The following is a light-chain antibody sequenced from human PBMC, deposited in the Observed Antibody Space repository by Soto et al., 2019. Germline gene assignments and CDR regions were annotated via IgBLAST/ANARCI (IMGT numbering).Light chain of an antibody. CDR2: LNSDGSH. Sequence: QPVLTQSPSASASLGASVKLTCTLSSGHSTYAIAWHQQQPEKGPRYLMKLNSDGSHSKGDGIPDRFSGSSSGAERYLTISSLQSEDEADYCCQTWFTGPPWVFGGGTKLTVL. J-gene: IGLJ3*02. CDR1: SGHSTYA. V-gene: IGLV4-69*01. CDR3: QTWFTGPPWV.